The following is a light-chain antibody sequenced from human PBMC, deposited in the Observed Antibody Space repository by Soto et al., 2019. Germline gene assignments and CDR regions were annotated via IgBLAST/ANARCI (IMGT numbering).Light chain of an antibody. V-gene: IGLV2-14*01. CDR3: SSYTSSNSLNV. CDR1: SSDVGGYNY. CDR2: DVS. Sequence: QSVLTQPASVSGSPGQSITISCTGTSSDVGGYNYVSWYQQHPGKAPKLMIYDVSNRPSGVSNRFSGSKSSNTASLTISGLQAEDEADYYCSSYTSSNSLNVFGTGTKLTVL. J-gene: IGLJ1*01.